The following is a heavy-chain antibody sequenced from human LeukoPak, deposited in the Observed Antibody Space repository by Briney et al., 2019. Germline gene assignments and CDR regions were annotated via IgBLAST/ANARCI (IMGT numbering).Heavy chain of an antibody. V-gene: IGHV5-51*01. CDR2: IYPGDSDT. CDR1: GYSFTSYW. D-gene: IGHD3-10*01. J-gene: IGHJ6*02. Sequence: GESLKIPCKGSGYSFTSYWIGWVRQMPGKGLEWMGIIYPGDSDTRYSPSFQGQVTISADKSISTAYLQWSSLKASDTAMYYCARIGGFGELLGYYYYGMDVWGQGTTVTVSS. CDR3: ARIGGFGELLGYYYYGMDV.